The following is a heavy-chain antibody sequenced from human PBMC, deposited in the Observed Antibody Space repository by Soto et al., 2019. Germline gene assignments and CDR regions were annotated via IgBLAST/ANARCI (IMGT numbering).Heavy chain of an antibody. J-gene: IGHJ6*03. CDR1: GFTFDDYA. D-gene: IGHD3-10*01. CDR2: ISWNSGSI. CDR3: AKDNGSGSFDYYYYMDV. V-gene: IGHV3-9*01. Sequence: GGSLRLSCAASGFTFDDYAMHWVRQAPGKGLEWVSGISWNSGSIGYADSVKGRFTISRDNAKNSLYLQMNSLRAEDTALYYCAKDNGSGSFDYYYYMDVWGKGTTVTVSS.